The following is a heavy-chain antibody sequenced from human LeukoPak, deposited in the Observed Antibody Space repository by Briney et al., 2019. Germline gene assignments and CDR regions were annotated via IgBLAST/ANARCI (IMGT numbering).Heavy chain of an antibody. CDR3: TRAGSYTGYYYYYGMDV. CDR2: IRSKAYGGTT. Sequence: GGSLRLSCTASGFTFGDYAMSWFRQAPGKGLEWVGFIRSKAYGGTTEYAASVKGRFTISRDDSKSIAYLQMNSLKTEDTAVYYCTRAGSYTGYYYYYGMDVWGQGTTVTVSS. D-gene: IGHD3/OR15-3a*01. V-gene: IGHV3-49*03. J-gene: IGHJ6*02. CDR1: GFTFGDYA.